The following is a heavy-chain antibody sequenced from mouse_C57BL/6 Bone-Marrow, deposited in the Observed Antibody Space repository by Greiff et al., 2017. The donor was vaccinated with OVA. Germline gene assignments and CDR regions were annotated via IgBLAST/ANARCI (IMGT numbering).Heavy chain of an antibody. V-gene: IGHV1-50*01. CDR1: GYTFTSYW. CDR2: IDPSDSYT. Sequence: QVQLQQPGAELVKPGASVKLSCKASGYTFTSYWMQWVKQRPGQGLEWIGEIDPSDSYTNYNQKFKGKATLTVDTSSSTAYMQLSSLTSEDSAVYYCARRTDAMDYWGQGTSVTGSS. CDR3: ARRTDAMDY. J-gene: IGHJ4*01.